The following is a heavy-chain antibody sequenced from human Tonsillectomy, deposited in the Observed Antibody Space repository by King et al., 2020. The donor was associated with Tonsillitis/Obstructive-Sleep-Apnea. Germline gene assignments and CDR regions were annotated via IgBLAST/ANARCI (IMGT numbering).Heavy chain of an antibody. J-gene: IGHJ4*02. V-gene: IGHV4-4*07. CDR2: IYTSGST. CDR3: ARESDHCDYLFDY. CDR1: GGSITNYY. D-gene: IGHD4-17*01. Sequence: QVQLQESGPGLVNPSETLSLTCTVSGGSITNYYWSWIRQPAGKGLKWIGRIYTSGSTNYNPSHKSRVTMSLDTSKNQFSLKLSSVTAADTAVYYCARESDHCDYLFDYGGQGTLVTVSS.